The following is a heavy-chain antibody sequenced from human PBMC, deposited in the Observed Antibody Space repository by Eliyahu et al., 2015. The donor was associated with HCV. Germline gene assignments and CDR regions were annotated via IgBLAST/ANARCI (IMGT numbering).Heavy chain of an antibody. V-gene: IGHV4-4*02. D-gene: IGHD3-16*02. CDR1: XGSIXXSNW. J-gene: IGHJ4*02. CDR2: IYHSGST. CDR3: ARGKGGGYTPPFDY. Sequence: QVQLQESGPGLVKPSGXLSLTCAVXXGSIXXSNWWSWVRQPPGKGLEWIGEIYHSGSTNYNPSLKSRVTISVDKSKNQFSLKLSSVTAADTAVYYCARGKGGGYTPPFDYWGQGTLVTVSS.